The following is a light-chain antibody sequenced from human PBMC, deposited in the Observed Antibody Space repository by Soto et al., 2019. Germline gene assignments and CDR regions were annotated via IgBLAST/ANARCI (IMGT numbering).Light chain of an antibody. CDR2: KAS. Sequence: DTQMTQSPSTLSASIGDRVTITCRASQDISNWLAWYQQKPGKAPKLLIYKASSLKSGVPSRFSGSGSGTEFTLTISSLQPDDFATYYCQQYNSYSFGQGTKVDI. CDR1: QDISNW. V-gene: IGKV1-5*03. CDR3: QQYNSYS. J-gene: IGKJ1*01.